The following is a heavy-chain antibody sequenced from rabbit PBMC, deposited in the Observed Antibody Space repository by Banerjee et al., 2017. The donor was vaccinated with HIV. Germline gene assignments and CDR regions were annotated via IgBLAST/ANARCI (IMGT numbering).Heavy chain of an antibody. D-gene: IGHD4-1*01. CDR1: GFSFSTDYY. CDR2: MDAGTSGNT. Sequence: QEQLEESGGDLVKPGASLTLTCTASGFSFSTDYYMCWVRQTPGKGLEWIGCMDAGTSGNTYYASWAKGRFTISKTSSTVTLQMTSLTAADTATYFCARDLAGVIGWNFNLWGQGTLVTVS. CDR3: ARDLAGVIGWNFNL. J-gene: IGHJ4*01. V-gene: IGHV1S45*01.